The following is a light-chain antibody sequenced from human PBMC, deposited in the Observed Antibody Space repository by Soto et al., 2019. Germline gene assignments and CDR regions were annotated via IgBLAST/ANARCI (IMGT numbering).Light chain of an antibody. Sequence: TLSTRTLALSVAKRSTLSGRARQSTHVKLACYQQRPRQAHRLLHYDAATRATGIPARLSGSGFGTEFPPTSSSLQSEDFAVYYCPQYNNWPVTFGGGTKVDIK. CDR1: QSTHVK. CDR3: PQYNNWPVT. V-gene: IGKV3-15*01. J-gene: IGKJ4*01. CDR2: DAA.